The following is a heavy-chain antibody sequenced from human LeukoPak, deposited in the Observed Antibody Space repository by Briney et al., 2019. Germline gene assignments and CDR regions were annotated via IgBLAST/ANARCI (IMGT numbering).Heavy chain of an antibody. CDR3: ARSGGSSFGWADY. CDR1: GGSISSYY. CDR2: IYYSGST. D-gene: IGHD2-15*01. J-gene: IGHJ4*02. Sequence: SETLSLTCTVSGGSISSYYWSWIRQPPGKGLEWIGYIYYSGSTNYNPSLKSRVTISVDTSKNQLSLKLSSVTAADTAVYYCARSGGSSFGWADYWGQGTLVTVSS. V-gene: IGHV4-59*01.